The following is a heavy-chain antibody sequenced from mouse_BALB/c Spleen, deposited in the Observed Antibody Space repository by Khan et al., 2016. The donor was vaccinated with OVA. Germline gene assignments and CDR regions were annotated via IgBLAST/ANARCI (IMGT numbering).Heavy chain of an antibody. D-gene: IGHD3-3*01. CDR1: GYTFTEYT. CDR3: ARDAGRY. CDR2: INPKNGVT. V-gene: IGHV1-26*01. J-gene: IGHJ4*01. Sequence: EVQLQQSGPELVKPGASVKISCKTSGYTFTEYTLHWVKQSHGKSLEWIGVINPKNGVTSYNQKFKGKATLTVDKSSNTAYMEFRRLTSEDSAVYYGARDAGRYCGQGTSVTVSS.